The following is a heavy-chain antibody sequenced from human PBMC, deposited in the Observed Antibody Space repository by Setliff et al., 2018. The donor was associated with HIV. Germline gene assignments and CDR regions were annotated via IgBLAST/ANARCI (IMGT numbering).Heavy chain of an antibody. D-gene: IGHD5-12*01. CDR1: GFSFSNAW. CDR2: ITNDVSAT. CDR3: TTGPYNGYSY. V-gene: IGHV3-74*01. Sequence: GGSLRLSCAASGFSFSNAWMHWVRQAPGKGLVWVSRITNDVSATTYADFVKGRFTISRDNAKNMVYLQMNSLRVEDTAIYYCTTGPYNGYSYWGQGTLVTVSS. J-gene: IGHJ4*02.